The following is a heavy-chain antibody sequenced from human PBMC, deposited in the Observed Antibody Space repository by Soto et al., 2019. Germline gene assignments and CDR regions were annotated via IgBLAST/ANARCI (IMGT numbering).Heavy chain of an antibody. Sequence: QVQLVQSGAKVKKPGSSVKVSCKASGGTFSSYAICWVRQAPGQGLEWMGEIIPIFGTANYAQKFQGRVTITADDSTSTAYMELSSLRSEDTAVYYCARDRGPSSGYYPYWFDPWGQGTLVTVSS. D-gene: IGHD3-22*01. V-gene: IGHV1-69*12. CDR2: IIPIFGTA. J-gene: IGHJ5*02. CDR3: ARDRGPSSGYYPYWFDP. CDR1: GGTFSSYA.